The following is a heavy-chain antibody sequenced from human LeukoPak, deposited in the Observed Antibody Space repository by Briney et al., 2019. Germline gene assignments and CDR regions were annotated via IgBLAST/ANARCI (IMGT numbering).Heavy chain of an antibody. CDR2: ISYDGSNK. CDR1: GFTFSSYA. J-gene: IGHJ4*02. Sequence: GGSLRLSCAASGFTFSSYAMHWVRQAPGKGLEWVAVISYDGSNKYYADSVKGRFTISRHNSKNTLYLQMNSLRAEDTAVYYCARGSSSGQSLDYWGQGTLVTVSS. CDR3: ARGSSSGQSLDY. D-gene: IGHD3-22*01. V-gene: IGHV3-30-3*01.